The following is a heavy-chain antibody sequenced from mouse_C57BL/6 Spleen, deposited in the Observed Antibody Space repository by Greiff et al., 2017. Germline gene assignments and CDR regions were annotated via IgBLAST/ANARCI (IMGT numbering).Heavy chain of an antibody. CDR3: ARGYYGSSYYYAMDY. V-gene: IGHV1-54*01. J-gene: IGHJ4*01. CDR1: GYAFTNYL. Sequence: QVQLQQSGAELVRPGTSVKVSCKASGYAFTNYLIEWVKQRPGPGLEWIGVINPGRGGTNYNEKFKGKATLTADKSSSTAYMQLSSLTSEDSAVYFCARGYYGSSYYYAMDYWGQGTSVTVSS. D-gene: IGHD1-1*01. CDR2: INPGRGGT.